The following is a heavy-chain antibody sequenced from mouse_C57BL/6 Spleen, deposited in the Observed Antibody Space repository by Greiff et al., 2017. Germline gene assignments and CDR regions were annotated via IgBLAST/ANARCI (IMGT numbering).Heavy chain of an antibody. V-gene: IGHV1-69*01. CDR3: ARWQARAMDY. CDR1: GYTFTSYW. J-gene: IGHJ4*01. Sequence: QVQLQQPGAELVMPGASVKLSCKASGYTFTSYWMHWVKQRPGQGLEWIGEIDPSDSYTNYNQKFKGKSTLTVDKSSSTAYMQLSSLTSEDSAVYYCARWQARAMDYWGQGTSVTVSS. CDR2: IDPSDSYT. D-gene: IGHD3-1*01.